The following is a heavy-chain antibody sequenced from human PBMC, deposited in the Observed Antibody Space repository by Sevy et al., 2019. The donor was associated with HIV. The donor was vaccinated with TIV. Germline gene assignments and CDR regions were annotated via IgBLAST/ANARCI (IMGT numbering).Heavy chain of an antibody. CDR1: GFTFSSYA. J-gene: IGHJ1*01. CDR2: ISGSGGST. CDR3: AKKRKSIVGATAGYFQH. D-gene: IGHD1-26*01. V-gene: IGHV3-23*01. Sequence: GGSLRLSCAASGFTFSSYAMSWVRQAPGKGLEWVSAISGSGGSTYYADSVKGRFTISRVNSKNTLYLQMNSLRAEDTAVYYCAKKRKSIVGATAGYFQHWGQGTLVTVSS.